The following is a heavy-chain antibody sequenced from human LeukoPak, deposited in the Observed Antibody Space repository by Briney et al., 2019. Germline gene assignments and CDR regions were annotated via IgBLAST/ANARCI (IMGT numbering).Heavy chain of an antibody. J-gene: IGHJ6*03. CDR1: GYTFNSYD. Sequence: GASVKASCKASGYTFNSYDINWVRQATGQGLEWMGWMNPNSGNTGYAQKFQGRVTMTKNNSITTVYMELSSLRSEDTAVYYCARALSWTTESYYYMDVWGKGTTVTVSS. CDR2: MNPNSGNT. CDR3: ARALSWTTESYYYMDV. V-gene: IGHV1-8*01. D-gene: IGHD3/OR15-3a*01.